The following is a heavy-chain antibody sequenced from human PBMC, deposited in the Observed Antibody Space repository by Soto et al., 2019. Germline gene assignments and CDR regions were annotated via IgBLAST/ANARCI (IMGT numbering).Heavy chain of an antibody. J-gene: IGHJ4*02. D-gene: IGHD6-25*01. Sequence: GGSLRLSCEASGFSFSTVCMHWVRQAPGKGLEWVVLISHDGNRQFYAESVKGRFTVSRDNSRDTVSLEMNGLRPEDTAIYYCAKDRGYINSPFDLWGQGTLVTVSS. CDR2: ISHDGNRQ. CDR3: AKDRGYINSPFDL. V-gene: IGHV3-30*18. CDR1: GFSFSTVC.